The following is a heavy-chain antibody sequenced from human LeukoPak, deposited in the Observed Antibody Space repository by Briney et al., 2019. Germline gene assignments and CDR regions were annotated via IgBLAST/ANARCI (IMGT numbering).Heavy chain of an antibody. CDR2: ISYDGRNK. J-gene: IGHJ4*02. D-gene: IGHD3-3*01. CDR1: GFTFSSYA. CDR3: ARANYDFWSGYH. Sequence: GRALRLSCAASGFTFSSYAMHWVRQAPGKGLERVAVISYDGRNKYYADSVKGRFTISRDNSKNTLYLQMNSLRAEDTAVYYCARANYDFWSGYHWGQGTLVTVSS. V-gene: IGHV3-30*04.